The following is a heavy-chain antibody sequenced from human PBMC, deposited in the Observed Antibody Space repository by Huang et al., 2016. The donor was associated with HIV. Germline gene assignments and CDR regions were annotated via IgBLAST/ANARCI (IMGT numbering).Heavy chain of an antibody. J-gene: IGHJ3*02. V-gene: IGHV4-34*01. CDR2: VNHHGSA. D-gene: IGHD3-16*01. CDR3: ARSLMGEDPFDI. CDR1: GGPLSGPY. Sequence: QVRLHQWGTGLVRPSETLSLTCAVYGGPLSGPYCSWVRLPPGGTLEWLGEVNHHGSAHYNPSLKSRLSMSIDTSNKQFSLKLGSVTAADMALYYCARSLMGEDPFDIWGQGTLVTVSS.